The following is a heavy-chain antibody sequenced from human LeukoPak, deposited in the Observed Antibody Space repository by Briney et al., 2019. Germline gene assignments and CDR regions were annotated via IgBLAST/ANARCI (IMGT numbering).Heavy chain of an antibody. D-gene: IGHD2-15*01. V-gene: IGHV1-2*02. CDR1: GYTSTGYY. J-gene: IGHJ5*02. Sequence: RASVKVSCKASGYTSTGYYMHWVRQAPGQGLEWMGWINPNSGGTNYAQKFQGRVTMTRDTSISTAYMELSRLRSDDTAVYYCARDTVRTRYCSGGSCLTFDPWGQGTLVTVSS. CDR2: INPNSGGT. CDR3: ARDTVRTRYCSGGSCLTFDP.